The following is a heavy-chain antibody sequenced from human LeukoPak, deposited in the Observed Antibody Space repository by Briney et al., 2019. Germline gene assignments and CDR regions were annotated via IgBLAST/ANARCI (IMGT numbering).Heavy chain of an antibody. CDR3: ARRGYYDSKDFDY. CDR2: IYHSGST. J-gene: IGHJ4*02. Sequence: SQTLSLTCTVSGGSISSGGYYWSWIRQPPGKGLEWIGEIYHSGSTNYNPSLKSRVTISVDKSKNQFSLKLSSVTAADTAVYYCARRGYYDSKDFDYWGQGTLVTVSS. V-gene: IGHV4-30-2*01. D-gene: IGHD3-22*01. CDR1: GGSISSGGYY.